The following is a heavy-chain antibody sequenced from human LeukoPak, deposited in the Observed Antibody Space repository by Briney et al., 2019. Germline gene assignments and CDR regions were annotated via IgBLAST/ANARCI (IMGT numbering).Heavy chain of an antibody. CDR2: INPSGGST. D-gene: IGHD6-19*01. Sequence: GASVKVSCKASGYTFTSYYMHWVRQAPGQGLEWMGIINPSGGSTSYAQKFQGRVTMTRDMSTSTVYMELSSLRSEDTAVYYCARASKWAAVADLPHFDYWGQGTLVTVSS. V-gene: IGHV1-46*01. CDR3: ARASKWAAVADLPHFDY. CDR1: GYTFTSYY. J-gene: IGHJ4*02.